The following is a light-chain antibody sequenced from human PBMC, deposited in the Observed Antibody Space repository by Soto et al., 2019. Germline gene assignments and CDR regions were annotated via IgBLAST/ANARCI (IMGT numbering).Light chain of an antibody. J-gene: IGLJ2*01. CDR1: SSNIGNNY. CDR3: GTWDSSLSAEMV. Sequence: QSVLTQPPSVSAAPGQKVTISCSGSSSNIGNNYVSWYQQLLGTAPKLLIYDNNKRPSGIPDRFSGSKSGTSATLGITGLQTGDEADYYCGTWDSSLSAEMVFGGGTKLTVL. CDR2: DNN. V-gene: IGLV1-51*01.